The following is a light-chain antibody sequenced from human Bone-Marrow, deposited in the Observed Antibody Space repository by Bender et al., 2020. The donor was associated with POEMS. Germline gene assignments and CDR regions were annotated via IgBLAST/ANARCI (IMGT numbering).Light chain of an antibody. J-gene: IGLJ3*02. V-gene: IGLV1-44*01. CDR3: AVWDDSLNGWV. CDR2: SSH. Sequence: QSVLTQPPSASGTPGQRVTISCPGASSNIGAHAVNWYQHLPGAAPKLLIYSSHRRPSEVPDRFSGSRSGTSASLAISGLQSEDEADYYCAVWDDSLNGWVFGGGTKLTVL. CDR1: SSNIGAHA.